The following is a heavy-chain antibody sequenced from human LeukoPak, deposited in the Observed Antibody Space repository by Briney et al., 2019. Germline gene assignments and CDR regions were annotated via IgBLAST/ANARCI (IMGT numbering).Heavy chain of an antibody. V-gene: IGHV4-59*12. Sequence: SETLSLTCTVSGGSINSYYWSWLRQPPGKGLECIGYIHYTGSTNYNPSLKSRVTISVDTSKNQFSLKLSSVTAADTAVYYCAREYYYDSSGYSKVRLDYFDYWGQGTLVTVSS. D-gene: IGHD3-22*01. CDR1: GGSINSYY. CDR2: IHYTGST. CDR3: AREYYYDSSGYSKVRLDYFDY. J-gene: IGHJ4*02.